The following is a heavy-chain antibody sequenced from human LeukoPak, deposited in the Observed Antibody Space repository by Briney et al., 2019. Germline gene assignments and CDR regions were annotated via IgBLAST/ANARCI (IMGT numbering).Heavy chain of an antibody. V-gene: IGHV3-21*01. CDR3: ARDNYYDSSGYYSEAAFDI. D-gene: IGHD3-22*01. Sequence: GGSLRLPCAASGFTFSSYSMNWVRQAPGKGLEWVSSISSSSSYIYYADSVKGRFTISRDNAKNSLYLQMNSLRAEDTAVYYCARDNYYDSSGYYSEAAFDIWGQGTMVTVSS. CDR2: ISSSSSYI. J-gene: IGHJ3*02. CDR1: GFTFSSYS.